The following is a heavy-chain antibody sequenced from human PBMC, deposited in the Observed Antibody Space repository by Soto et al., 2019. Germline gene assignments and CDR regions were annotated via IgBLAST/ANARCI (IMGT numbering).Heavy chain of an antibody. V-gene: IGHV3-48*01. CDR3: ARDGYYDSSGYSYGMDV. Sequence: EVQLVESGGGLVQPGGSLRLSCAASGFTFSSYSMNWVRQAPGKGLEWVSYISSSSSTIYYADSVKGRFTISRDNAKNSRYLQMNSLRAEDTAVYYCARDGYYDSSGYSYGMDVWGQGTTVTVSS. J-gene: IGHJ6*02. D-gene: IGHD3-22*01. CDR2: ISSSSSTI. CDR1: GFTFSSYS.